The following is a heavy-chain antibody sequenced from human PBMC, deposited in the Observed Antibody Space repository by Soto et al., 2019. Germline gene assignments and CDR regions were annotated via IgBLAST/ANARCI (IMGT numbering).Heavy chain of an antibody. CDR1: GYTFTSYG. CDR2: INAYNGNT. V-gene: IGHV1-18*01. CDR3: ASDPVAGTYFDY. J-gene: IGHJ4*02. Sequence: QVQLVQSGAEVKKPGASVKVSCKASGYTFTSYGISWVRQAPGQGLEWMGWINAYNGNTNYAQKLQGRVTMTTDTATSTAYRELRSLRSADAAVFCCASDPVAGTYFDYWGQGTLVTVSS. D-gene: IGHD6-19*01.